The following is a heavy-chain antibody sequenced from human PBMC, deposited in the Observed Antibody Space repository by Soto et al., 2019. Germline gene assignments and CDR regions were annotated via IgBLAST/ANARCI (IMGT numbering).Heavy chain of an antibody. CDR3: ARGQGDIVVVQAAIPGGHYYYGMDV. CDR2: IIPIFGTA. D-gene: IGHD2-2*02. Sequence: GASVKVSCKASGGTFSSYAISWVRQAPGQGLEWMGGIIPIFGTANYAQKFQGRVTITADESTSTAYMELSSLRSEDTAVYYCARGQGDIVVVQAAIPGGHYYYGMDVWGQGTTVTVSS. CDR1: GGTFSSYA. J-gene: IGHJ6*02. V-gene: IGHV1-69*13.